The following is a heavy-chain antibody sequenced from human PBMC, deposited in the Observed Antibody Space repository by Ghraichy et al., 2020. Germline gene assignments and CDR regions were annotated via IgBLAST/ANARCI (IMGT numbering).Heavy chain of an antibody. CDR2: IHESGTA. J-gene: IGHJ4*02. CDR1: GGSISSYY. Sequence: SETLSLTCTVSGGSISSYYWNWIRQPPGKGLQYIGFIHESGTANFSPSLQSRVTMSVDTSKNQFSLKLTSVTAADTAVYHCARWTCFLLRGFYFVYWGPETLVIVSS. V-gene: IGHV4-59*01. D-gene: IGHD3-9*01. CDR3: ARWTCFLLRGFYFVY.